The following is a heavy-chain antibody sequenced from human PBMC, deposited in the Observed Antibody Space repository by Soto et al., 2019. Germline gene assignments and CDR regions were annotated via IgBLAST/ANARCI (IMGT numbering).Heavy chain of an antibody. CDR1: GGTFSSYA. Sequence: QVQLVQSGAAVQKPGSSVTVSCKASGGTFSSYAISWVRQASGQGLEWLGGILPIFGTANYAQKFQGRVTITADESTSTAYMELSSLRSEHTAVYYCARGRQNYYGVGYYYGMDVWGQGTTVTVSS. CDR3: ARGRQNYYGVGYYYGMDV. CDR2: ILPIFGTA. J-gene: IGHJ6*02. V-gene: IGHV1-69*19. D-gene: IGHD3-10*01.